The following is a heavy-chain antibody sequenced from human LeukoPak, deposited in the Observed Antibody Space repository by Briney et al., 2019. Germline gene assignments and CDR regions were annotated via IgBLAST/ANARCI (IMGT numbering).Heavy chain of an antibody. Sequence: SETLSLTCTVSGGSISSGDYYWSWLRQPPGKGLEWIGYIYYSGSTYYNPSLKSRVTISVDTSKNQFSLKLSSVTAADTAVYYCARPLMVRGVWGAFDIWGQGTMVTVSS. J-gene: IGHJ3*02. V-gene: IGHV4-30-4*01. CDR2: IYYSGST. D-gene: IGHD3-10*01. CDR3: ARPLMVRGVWGAFDI. CDR1: GGSISSGDYY.